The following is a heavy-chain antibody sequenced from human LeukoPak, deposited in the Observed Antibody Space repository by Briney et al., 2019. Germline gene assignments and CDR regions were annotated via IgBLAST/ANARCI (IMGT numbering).Heavy chain of an antibody. CDR1: GYTFTDYY. CDR2: INYNSGGT. CDR3: ARRNTVIVAALEEYGDHWFL. V-gene: IGHV1-2*02. D-gene: IGHD3-22*01. Sequence: ASVKVSCKASGYTFTDYYMHWVRQAPGQGLEWMGWINYNSGGTNYAQKFQGRVTMTRDTSLSTVYMELSSLRSDDTAVYYCARRNTVIVAALEEYGDHWFLWGQGTMVTVSS. J-gene: IGHJ3*01.